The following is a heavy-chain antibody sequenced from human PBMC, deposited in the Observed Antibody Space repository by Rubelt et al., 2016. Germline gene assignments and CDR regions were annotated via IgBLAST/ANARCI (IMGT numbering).Heavy chain of an antibody. J-gene: IGHJ4*02. Sequence: QVQLQQWGAGLLKPSGTLSLTCAVYGGSFSGYYWSWIRQPPGKGLEWIGEINHSGSTNYNPSLKRRVTRSVDTSKNQFSLKLSSVTAADTAVYYCARLEAVDYFDYWGQGTLVTVSS. D-gene: IGHD6-19*01. CDR2: INHSGST. CDR1: GGSFSGYY. V-gene: IGHV4-34*01. CDR3: ARLEAVDYFDY.